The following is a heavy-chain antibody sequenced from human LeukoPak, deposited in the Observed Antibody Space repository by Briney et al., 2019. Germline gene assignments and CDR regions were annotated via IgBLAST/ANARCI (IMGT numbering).Heavy chain of an antibody. CDR1: GYPFTGYY. D-gene: IGHD7-27*01. V-gene: IGHV1-2*02. CDR2: INPNSGGT. J-gene: IGHJ5*02. CDR3: AKEGPNWGDNWFDP. Sequence: ASVKVSCKASGYPFTGYYIHWVRQAPGQGLEWMGWINPNSGGTKYAQKFQGRVTMTRDTSISTAYMELRRLRSDDTAVYYCAKEGPNWGDNWFDPWGQGTLVTVSS.